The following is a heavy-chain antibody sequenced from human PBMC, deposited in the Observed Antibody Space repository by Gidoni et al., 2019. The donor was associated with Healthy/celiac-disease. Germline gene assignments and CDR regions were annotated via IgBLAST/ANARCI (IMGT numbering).Heavy chain of an antibody. J-gene: IGHJ4*02. Sequence: QVQLVESGGGVVQPGRSLRLSCAASGFTFSSYGMHWVRQAPGKGLEWVAVIWYDGSNKYYADSVKGRFTISRDNSKNTLYLQMNSLRAEDTAVYYCARARRIAARRSGVGYWGQGTLVTVSS. CDR2: IWYDGSNK. V-gene: IGHV3-33*01. CDR3: ARARRIAARRSGVGY. CDR1: GFTFSSYG. D-gene: IGHD6-6*01.